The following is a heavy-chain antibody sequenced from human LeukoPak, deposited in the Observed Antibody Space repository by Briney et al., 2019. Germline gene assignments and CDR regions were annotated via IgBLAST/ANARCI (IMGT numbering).Heavy chain of an antibody. CDR2: INPSGSST. Sequence: GASVKVSCKASGYSFTSHYMHWVRQAPGQGLEWLGLINPSGSSTLYAQKFQGRVTMTRDMSTTTDYMELSSLRSEDTAVYYCARDLGRYGDWFDPWGQGTLVTVSS. V-gene: IGHV1-46*01. CDR3: ARDLGRYGDWFDP. J-gene: IGHJ5*02. CDR1: GYSFTSHY. D-gene: IGHD4-17*01.